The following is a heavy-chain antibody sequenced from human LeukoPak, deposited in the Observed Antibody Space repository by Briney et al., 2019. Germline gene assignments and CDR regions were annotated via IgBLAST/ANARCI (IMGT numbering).Heavy chain of an antibody. V-gene: IGHV3-48*03. CDR2: ISSSGSTI. CDR1: GFTYSSYE. Sequence: GGSLRLSCAASGFTYSSYEMNWVRQAPGKGQEWVSYISSSGSTIYYADSVKGRFTISRDNAKNSLYLQMNSLRAEDTAVYYCATLSVTYYFDYWGQGTLVTVSS. D-gene: IGHD4-17*01. CDR3: ATLSVTYYFDY. J-gene: IGHJ4*02.